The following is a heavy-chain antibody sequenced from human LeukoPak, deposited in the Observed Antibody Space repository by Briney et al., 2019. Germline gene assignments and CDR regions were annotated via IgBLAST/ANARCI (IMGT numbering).Heavy chain of an antibody. D-gene: IGHD1-1*01. Sequence: GGSLRLSCEASGFTFSSYDMHWVRQATGKGLEWVSAIGTAGDTYYPGSVKGRLTISRENAKNSLYLQMNSLRAGDTAVYYCARAPMVHRYFDLWGRGTLVTVSS. CDR2: IGTAGDT. J-gene: IGHJ2*01. CDR1: GFTFSSYD. CDR3: ARAPMVHRYFDL. V-gene: IGHV3-13*04.